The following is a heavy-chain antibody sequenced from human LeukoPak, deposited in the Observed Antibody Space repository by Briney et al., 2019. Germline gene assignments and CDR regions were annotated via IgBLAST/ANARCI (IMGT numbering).Heavy chain of an antibody. Sequence: KPSETLSLTCAVYGGSFSGYYWSWIRQPPGKGLEWIGEINHSGSTNYNPSLKSRATISVDTSKNQFSLKLSSVTAADTAVYYCARSLGISSIDYWGQGTLVTVSS. J-gene: IGHJ4*02. CDR1: GGSFSGYY. V-gene: IGHV4-34*01. CDR3: ARSLGISSIDY. CDR2: INHSGST. D-gene: IGHD1-26*01.